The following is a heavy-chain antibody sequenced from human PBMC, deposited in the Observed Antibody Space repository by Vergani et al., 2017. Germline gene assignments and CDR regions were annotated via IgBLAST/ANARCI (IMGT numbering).Heavy chain of an antibody. Sequence: QVQLVQSGAEVKKPGASVKVSCKASGYTFSSYAISWVRQAPGQGLEWMGGIIPIFGTANYAQKFQGRVTITADESTSTAYMELSSLRSEDTAVYYCARVRYDILTGYARVHYFDYWGQGTLVTVSS. CDR2: IIPIFGTA. J-gene: IGHJ4*02. V-gene: IGHV1-69*01. CDR3: ARVRYDILTGYARVHYFDY. CDR1: GYTFSSYA. D-gene: IGHD3-9*01.